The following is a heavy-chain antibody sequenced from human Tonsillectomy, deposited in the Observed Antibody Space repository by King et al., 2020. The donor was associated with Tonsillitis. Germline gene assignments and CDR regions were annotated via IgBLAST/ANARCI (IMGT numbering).Heavy chain of an antibody. V-gene: IGHV1-69*04. Sequence: QLVQSGAEVKKPGSSVKVSCKASGGTFSIYAISLVRQSPGQGLEWMGRIIPILGIANYAQKIQGSVTITAEKSTRTAYMELSSLRSEDTAVYYCARAAVAGGFDYWGQGTLVTVSS. CDR3: ARAAVAGGFDY. J-gene: IGHJ4*02. CDR1: GGTFSIYA. CDR2: IIPILGIA. D-gene: IGHD6-19*01.